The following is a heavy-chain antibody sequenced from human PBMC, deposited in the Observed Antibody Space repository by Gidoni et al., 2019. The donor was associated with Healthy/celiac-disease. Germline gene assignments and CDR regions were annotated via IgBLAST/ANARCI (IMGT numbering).Heavy chain of an antibody. D-gene: IGHD3-10*01. Sequence: QLQLQESGPGLVKPSETLSLTCTVSGGSISSSSYYWGWTRQPPGQGLEWIGRIYYSGSTYYNPSLKSRVTISVDTSKNQFSLKLSSVTAADTAVYYCARQRDGSGSQYYFDYWGQGTLVTVSS. V-gene: IGHV4-39*01. CDR3: ARQRDGSGSQYYFDY. CDR2: IYYSGST. CDR1: GGSISSSSYY. J-gene: IGHJ4*02.